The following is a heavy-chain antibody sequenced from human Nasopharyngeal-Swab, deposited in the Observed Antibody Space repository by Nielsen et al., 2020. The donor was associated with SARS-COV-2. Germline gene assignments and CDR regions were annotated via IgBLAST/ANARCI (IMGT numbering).Heavy chain of an antibody. CDR2: ISYDGSNK. CDR1: GFTFSSYA. Sequence: GESLKISCAASGFTFSSYAMHWVRQAPGKGLEWVAVISYDGSNKYYADSVKGRFTISRDNSKNTLYLQMNSLRAEDTAVYYCARDGGSYNDYWGQGTLVTVSS. J-gene: IGHJ4*02. V-gene: IGHV3-30-3*01. CDR3: ARDGGSYNDY. D-gene: IGHD1-26*01.